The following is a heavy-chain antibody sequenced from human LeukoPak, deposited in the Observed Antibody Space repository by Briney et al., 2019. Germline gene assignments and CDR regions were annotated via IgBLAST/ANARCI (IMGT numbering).Heavy chain of an antibody. CDR2: IYTSGST. D-gene: IGHD3-10*01. Sequence: SETLSLTCTVSGGSISSYYWSWIRQPAGKGLEWIGRIYTSGSTNYNPSLKSRVTMSVDTSKNQFSLKLSSATAADTAVYYCARGMVRGVRDYYFDYWGQGTLVTVSS. CDR3: ARGMVRGVRDYYFDY. V-gene: IGHV4-4*07. J-gene: IGHJ4*02. CDR1: GGSISSYY.